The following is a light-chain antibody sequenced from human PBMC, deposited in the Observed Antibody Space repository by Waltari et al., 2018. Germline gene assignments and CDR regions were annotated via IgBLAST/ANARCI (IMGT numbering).Light chain of an antibody. CDR2: SNN. Sequence: QSVLTQPPSASGTPGQRVTISCSGSSSNIGSNTVNWYQHLPGTAPKLLIYSNNPRPSGVPDRFSGSKSGTSASLAISGLQSEDETDYYCAAWDDGLSAWVFGGGTKLTVL. CDR3: AAWDDGLSAWV. V-gene: IGLV1-44*01. J-gene: IGLJ3*02. CDR1: SSNIGSNT.